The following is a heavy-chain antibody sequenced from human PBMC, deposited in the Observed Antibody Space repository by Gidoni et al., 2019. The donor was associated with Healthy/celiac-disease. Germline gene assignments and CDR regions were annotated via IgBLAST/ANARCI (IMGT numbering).Heavy chain of an antibody. CDR3: AKDVGDHFDDDWAFDV. J-gene: IGHJ3*01. Sequence: QVQLLASGGGVVQPGRSLRLSWAASGFTFSSYGMNWVRQAPGKGLEWVAVISYDGSAEFYADSVKGRFTISRDKSKNTLYLQMNSLRAEDTAVYYCAKDVGDHFDDDWAFDVWGQGTMVTVSS. V-gene: IGHV3-30*18. CDR1: GFTFSSYG. D-gene: IGHD3-9*01. CDR2: ISYDGSAE.